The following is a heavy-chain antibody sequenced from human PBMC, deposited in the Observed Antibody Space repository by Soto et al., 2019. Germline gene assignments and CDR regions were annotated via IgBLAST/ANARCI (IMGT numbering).Heavy chain of an antibody. D-gene: IGHD3-9*01. J-gene: IGHJ6*02. CDR1: GYTFTSYG. CDR3: ARDTPRDYDILTGYSIYYYYYGMDV. Sequence: ASVKVSCKASGYTFTSYGISWVRQAPGQGLEWIGWISAYNGNTNYAQKLQGRVTMTTDTSTSTAYMELRSLRSDDTAVYYCARDTPRDYDILTGYSIYYYYYGMDVWGQGTTVTVSS. CDR2: ISAYNGNT. V-gene: IGHV1-18*01.